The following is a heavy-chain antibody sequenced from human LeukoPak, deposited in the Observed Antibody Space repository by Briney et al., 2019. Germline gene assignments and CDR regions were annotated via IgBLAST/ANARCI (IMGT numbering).Heavy chain of an antibody. CDR2: IKQDGSEK. D-gene: IGHD1-26*01. CDR3: AARSSGNPYF. CDR1: GLTLN. V-gene: IGHV3-7*03. J-gene: IGHJ4*02. Sequence: GGSLRLSCTASGLTLNLGPAGSREGLQWVAKIKQDGSEKYYVDSVKGRFTISRGNAENSLYLQMNSLRVEDTAVYYCAARSSGNPYFWGQGTLVTVSS.